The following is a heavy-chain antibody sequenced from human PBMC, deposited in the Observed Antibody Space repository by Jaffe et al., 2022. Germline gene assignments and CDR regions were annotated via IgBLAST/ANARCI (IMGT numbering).Heavy chain of an antibody. CDR2: IRYDGSNK. CDR1: GFTFSSYG. J-gene: IGHJ3*02. D-gene: IGHD5-18*01. V-gene: IGHV3-30*02. Sequence: QVQLVESGGGVVQPGGSLRLSCAASGFTFSSYGMHWVRQAPGKGLEWVAFIRYDGSNKYYADSVKGRFTISRDNSKNTLYLQMNSLRAEDTAVYYCANVGDGYGYAFDIWGQGTMVTVSS. CDR3: ANVGDGYGYAFDI.